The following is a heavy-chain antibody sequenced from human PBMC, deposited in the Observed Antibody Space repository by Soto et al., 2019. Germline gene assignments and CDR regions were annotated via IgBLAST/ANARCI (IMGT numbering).Heavy chain of an antibody. CDR3: ARYDPHDYTDLCAFHI. V-gene: IGHV4-61*01. Sequence: PSETLSLTCTVSGGSVSSGSYYWSWIRQPPRKGLEWIGYIYYSGSTNYNPSLKSRVTISVDTSKNQLSLKLSSVTAADTAVYYCARYDPHDYTDLCAFHICGQVTMPTVSS. CDR2: IYYSGST. CDR1: GGSVSSGSYY. J-gene: IGHJ3*02. D-gene: IGHD4-4*01.